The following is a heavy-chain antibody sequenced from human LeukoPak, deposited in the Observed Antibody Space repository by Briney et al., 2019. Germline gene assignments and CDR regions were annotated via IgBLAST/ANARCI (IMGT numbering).Heavy chain of an antibody. CDR2: IKQDGSEK. CDR1: GFTFSSYW. D-gene: IGHD6-13*01. CDR3: ARGGSSSMYNWFDP. J-gene: IGHJ5*02. V-gene: IGHV3-7*03. Sequence: GGSQRLSCAASGFTFSSYWMSWVRQAPGKGLEWVANIKQDGSEKYYVDSVKGRFTISRDNAKNSLYLQMNSLRAEDTAVYYCARGGSSSMYNWFDPWGQGTLVTVSS.